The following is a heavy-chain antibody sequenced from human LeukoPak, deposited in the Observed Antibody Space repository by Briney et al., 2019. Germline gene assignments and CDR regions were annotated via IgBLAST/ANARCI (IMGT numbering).Heavy chain of an antibody. CDR3: AKDLDSTDLYDNAD. J-gene: IGHJ1*01. Sequence: GGSLRLSCVASGFTFSRYAMNWVRQTPGKGLEWVSLIGTDEERTHYADSVKGRFTISRDNSKNTLFLQMNSLRAEDTAVYYCAKDLDSTDLYDNADWGQGTLVTVSS. CDR2: IGTDEERT. D-gene: IGHD2/OR15-2a*01. V-gene: IGHV3-23*01. CDR1: GFTFSRYA.